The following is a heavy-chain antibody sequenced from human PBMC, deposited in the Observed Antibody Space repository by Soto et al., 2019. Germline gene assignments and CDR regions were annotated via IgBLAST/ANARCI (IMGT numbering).Heavy chain of an antibody. J-gene: IGHJ5*02. CDR2: INPNSGGT. CDR3: ARDLGAVNPNWFDP. V-gene: IGHV1-2*02. Sequence: ASVKVSCKASGYTFTGYYMHWVRQAPGQGLEWMGWINPNSGGTNYAQKLQGRVTMTRDTSTSTAYMELSSLRSDDTAVYYCARDLGAVNPNWFDPWGQGTLVTVSS. CDR1: GYTFTGYY.